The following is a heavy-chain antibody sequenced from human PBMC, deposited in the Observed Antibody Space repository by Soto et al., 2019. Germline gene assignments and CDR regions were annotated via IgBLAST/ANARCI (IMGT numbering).Heavy chain of an antibody. CDR3: AKDYAGSYYYDSSGYPGDYYFDY. D-gene: IGHD3-22*01. V-gene: IGHV3-23*01. Sequence: PGGSLRLSCAASGFTFSSYAMSWVRQAPGKGLEWVSAISGSGGSTYYADSVKGRFTISRDNSKNTLYLQMNSLRAEDTAVYYCAKDYAGSYYYDSSGYPGDYYFDYWGQGTLVTVSS. CDR1: GFTFSSYA. CDR2: ISGSGGST. J-gene: IGHJ4*02.